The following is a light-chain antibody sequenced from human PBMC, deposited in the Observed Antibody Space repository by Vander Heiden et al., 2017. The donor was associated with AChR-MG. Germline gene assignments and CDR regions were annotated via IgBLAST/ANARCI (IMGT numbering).Light chain of an antibody. CDR1: NSNIGSNP. CDR3: AAWDDRLKEV. V-gene: IGLV1-44*01. Sequence: QSVLPQPPSASGTPGQPVTISCSGNNSNIGSNPVSWYQQFPGTAPKLLIFGDDQRPSGVPDRFSGSKSATSAALAISGLQSEDEAHYYCAAWDDRLKEVFGGGTKLTVL. J-gene: IGLJ3*02. CDR2: GDD.